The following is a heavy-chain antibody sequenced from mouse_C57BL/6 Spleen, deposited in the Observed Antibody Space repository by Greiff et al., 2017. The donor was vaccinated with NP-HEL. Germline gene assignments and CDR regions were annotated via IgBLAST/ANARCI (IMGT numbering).Heavy chain of an antibody. Sequence: EVKLEESGEGLVKPGGSLKLSCAASGFTFSSYAMSWVRQTPEKRLEWVAYISSGGDYLYYADTVKGRFTISRDNARNTLYLQMSSLKSEDTAMYYCARDDYEAMDYWGQGTSVTVSS. CDR3: ARDDYEAMDY. J-gene: IGHJ4*01. V-gene: IGHV5S21*01. CDR1: GFTFSSYA. CDR2: ISSGGDYL.